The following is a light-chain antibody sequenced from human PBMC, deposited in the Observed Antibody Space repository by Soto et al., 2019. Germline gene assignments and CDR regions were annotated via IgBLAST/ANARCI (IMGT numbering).Light chain of an antibody. CDR2: AAS. CDR3: QQLTSYPFT. CDR1: QGISSY. V-gene: IGKV1-9*01. J-gene: IGKJ3*01. Sequence: DIQLTQSPSFLSASVGDRVTITCRASQGISSYLAWYQQKPGKAPKLLIYAASTLQSGVPSRFSGSGSRTKFTLTISSLQPEDFATYYCQQLTSYPFTFGPGTKVDIK.